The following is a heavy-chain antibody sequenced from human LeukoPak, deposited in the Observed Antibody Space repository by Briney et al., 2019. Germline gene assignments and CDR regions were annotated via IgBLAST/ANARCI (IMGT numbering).Heavy chain of an antibody. CDR3: TTRPLLWFGFA. CDR2: IKSKTDGGTT. D-gene: IGHD3-10*01. Sequence: GGSLRLSCAASGFTFSNAWMSWVRQAPGKGLEWVGRIKSKTDGGTTDYAAPAKGRFTISRDDSKNTLYLQMNSLKTEDTAVYYCTTRPLLWFGFAWGQGTLVTVSS. J-gene: IGHJ5*02. CDR1: GFTFSNAW. V-gene: IGHV3-15*01.